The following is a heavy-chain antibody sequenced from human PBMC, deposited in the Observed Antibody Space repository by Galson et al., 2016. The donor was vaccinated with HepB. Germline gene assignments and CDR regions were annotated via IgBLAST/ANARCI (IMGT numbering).Heavy chain of an antibody. V-gene: IGHV5-51*01. CDR2: IYPRDSDT. CDR1: GYSFSNNW. CDR3: ARGPAGYYDWLSSGTFDF. Sequence: QSGAEVKKSGESLKISCKGSGYSFSNNWIGWVRQMPGKGLEWMGIIYPRDSDTRYSPFFQGQVTISADKSITTAYLQWSSLKASDTAMYYCARGPAGYYDWLSSGTFDFWGQGTLVTVSS. J-gene: IGHJ4*02. D-gene: IGHD3-9*01.